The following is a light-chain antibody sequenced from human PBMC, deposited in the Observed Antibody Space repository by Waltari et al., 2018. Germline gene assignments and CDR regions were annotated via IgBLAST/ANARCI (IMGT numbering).Light chain of an antibody. Sequence: DIQMTQSPSSLSASLGDRVTLTCLASQSISTYLNWYQQKPGKAPKFLIYAASSMQIGVPSRFSGSGSGTDFTLTISNLQPEDFATYYCQQTYSTPRSFGQGTKLEIK. CDR2: AAS. CDR1: QSISTY. CDR3: QQTYSTPRS. V-gene: IGKV1-39*01. J-gene: IGKJ2*03.